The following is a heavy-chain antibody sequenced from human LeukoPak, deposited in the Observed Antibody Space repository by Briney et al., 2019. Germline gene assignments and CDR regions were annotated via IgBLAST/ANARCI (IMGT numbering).Heavy chain of an antibody. CDR3: TTELWFGELLPDY. D-gene: IGHD3-10*01. J-gene: IGHJ4*02. CDR2: IKSKTDGGTT. CDR1: GFTFSNAW. Sequence: GGSLRLSCAASGFTFSNAWMSWVRQAPGKGLEWVGRIKSKTDGGTTEYAAPVKCRFTISRDDSNNTLYLQMNSLKTEDTAVYYCTTELWFGELLPDYWGQGTLVTVSS. V-gene: IGHV3-15*01.